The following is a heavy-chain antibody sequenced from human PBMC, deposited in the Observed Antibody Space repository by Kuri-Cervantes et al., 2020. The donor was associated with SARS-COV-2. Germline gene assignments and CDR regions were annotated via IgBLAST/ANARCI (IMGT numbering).Heavy chain of an antibody. J-gene: IGHJ3*02. CDR3: ARHDYGEGRGAFDI. CDR1: GYSISSGYY. CDR2: IYHSGST. V-gene: IGHV4-38-2*01. Sequence: SQTLSLTCAVSGYSISSGYYWGWIRQPPGKGLEWIGSIYHSGSTYYSPSLKSRVTISVDTSKNQFSLKLSSVTAADTAVYYCARHDYGEGRGAFDIWGQGTMVTVSS. D-gene: IGHD4-17*01.